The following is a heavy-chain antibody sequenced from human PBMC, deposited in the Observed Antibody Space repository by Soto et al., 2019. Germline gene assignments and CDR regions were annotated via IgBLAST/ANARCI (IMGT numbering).Heavy chain of an antibody. CDR3: AKGSEQQSILTGIY. V-gene: IGHV3-30*18. D-gene: IGHD6-13*01. CDR2: ISYDGSNK. CDR1: GFTFSSYG. J-gene: IGHJ4*02. Sequence: QVQLVESGGGVVQPGRSLRLSCAASGFTFSSYGMHWVRQAPGKGLEWVAVISYDGSNKYYADSVKGRFTISRDNSKNTLYLQMNSLRAEDTAVYYCAKGSEQQSILTGIYWGQGTLVTVSS.